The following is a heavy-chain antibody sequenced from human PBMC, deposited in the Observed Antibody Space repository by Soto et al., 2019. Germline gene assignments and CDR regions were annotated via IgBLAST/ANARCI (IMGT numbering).Heavy chain of an antibody. CDR3: VPHGNLGYCSGGSCYNGN. D-gene: IGHD2-15*01. CDR1: GFTVSSNY. Sequence: EVQLVESGGGLVQPGGSLRLSCAASGFTVSSNYMSLVRQAPGKGLEWVPVIYSGGSTYDADSVKGRITISRDNSKNTLYLQMNSLRAKDTAVYYCVPHGNLGYCSGGSCYNGNWGQGALVTVFS. J-gene: IGHJ4*02. CDR2: IYSGGST. V-gene: IGHV3-66*01.